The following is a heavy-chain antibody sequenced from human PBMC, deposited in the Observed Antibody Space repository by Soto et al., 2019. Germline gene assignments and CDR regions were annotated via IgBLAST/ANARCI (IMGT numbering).Heavy chain of an antibody. J-gene: IGHJ4*02. Sequence: EVQLLESGGGLVQPGGSLRLSCAASGFTFSNYAMSWVRQAPGKGPEWVAVISGSGGSTYYADSVKGRFTISRDNSVMYVQMNSLRVDDTAVYYCARAGPYGDYLNYWGQGTLVTVSS. D-gene: IGHD4-17*01. CDR1: GFTFSNYA. CDR2: ISGSGGST. V-gene: IGHV3-23*01. CDR3: ARAGPYGDYLNY.